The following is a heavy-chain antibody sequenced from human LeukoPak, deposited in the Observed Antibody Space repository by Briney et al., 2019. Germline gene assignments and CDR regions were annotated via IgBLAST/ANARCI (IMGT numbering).Heavy chain of an antibody. CDR3: AKQLGYCSDGSCYFPY. V-gene: IGHV3-23*01. J-gene: IGHJ4*02. CDR2: ISGSGSNT. D-gene: IGHD2-15*01. CDR1: GFTFSSYG. Sequence: GGSLRLSCAAAGFTFSSYGMSWVRQAPGKGLEWVSSISGSGSNTYRPDSVKGRFTISRDNSKSTLCLQMNSLRAEDTAVYYCAKQLGYCSDGSCYFPYWGQGTLVTVSS.